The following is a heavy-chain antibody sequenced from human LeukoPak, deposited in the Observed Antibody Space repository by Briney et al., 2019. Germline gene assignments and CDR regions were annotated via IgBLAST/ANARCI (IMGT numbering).Heavy chain of an antibody. CDR1: DGSISSNSDY. CDR3: ARDQQYHRPAGWFDP. CDR2: ISYSGRT. Sequence: SESLSLTCTVSDGSISSNSDYWGWIRQPPGKGLEWIGIISYSGRTYYNPSLDSRVTISVDASKNKFSLELNSVTAADTAVYYCARDQQYHRPAGWFDPWGQGTLVTVSS. D-gene: IGHD1-14*01. J-gene: IGHJ5*02. V-gene: IGHV4-39*01.